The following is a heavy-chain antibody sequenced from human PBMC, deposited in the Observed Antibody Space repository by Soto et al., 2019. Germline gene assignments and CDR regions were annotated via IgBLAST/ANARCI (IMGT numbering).Heavy chain of an antibody. CDR1: GGSVSNGMYY. CDR3: AHLYSSSWVFDY. J-gene: IGHJ4*02. V-gene: IGHV4-61*01. Sequence: SETLSLTCTVSGGSVSNGMYYWSWIRQPPGKGLEWIGNVYFTGTTIYNPSLKSRVTMSVDTYKDQFFLKLTNMDPVDTATYYCAHLYSSSWVFDYWGQGTLVTVSS. CDR2: VYFTGTT. D-gene: IGHD6-13*01.